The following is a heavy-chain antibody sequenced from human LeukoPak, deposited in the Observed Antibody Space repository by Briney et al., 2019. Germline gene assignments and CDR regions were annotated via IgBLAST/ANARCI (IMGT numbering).Heavy chain of an antibody. D-gene: IGHD4-11*01. J-gene: IGHJ6*03. CDR2: IYHSGNT. CDR1: GYSISTSYY. Sequence: SETLSLTCTVSGYSISTSYYWGWIRQPPGKGLEWIGSIYHSGNTYYNPSLKSRVTISVDTSKNQFSLKLSSVTAADTAVYYCARDRVDYSDYYYYMDVWGKGTTVTVSS. CDR3: ARDRVDYSDYYYYMDV. V-gene: IGHV4-38-2*02.